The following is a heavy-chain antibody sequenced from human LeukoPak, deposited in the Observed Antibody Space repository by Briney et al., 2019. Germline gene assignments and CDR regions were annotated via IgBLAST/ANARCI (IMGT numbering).Heavy chain of an antibody. D-gene: IGHD5-18*01. CDR2: IHSDGRT. CDR3: ASRGYSYVGSFDY. V-gene: IGHV3-66*01. Sequence: GGSLRLSCAASGFTISTNNMTWVRQAPGKGLEWVSVIHSDGRTYYADSVKGRFTISRDNSENTLFLQMNSLRAEDTAVYYCASRGYSYVGSFDYWGQGTLVTVSS. J-gene: IGHJ4*02. CDR1: GFTISTNN.